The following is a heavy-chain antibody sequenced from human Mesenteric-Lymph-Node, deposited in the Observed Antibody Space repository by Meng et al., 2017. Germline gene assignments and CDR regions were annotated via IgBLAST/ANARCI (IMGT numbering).Heavy chain of an antibody. J-gene: IGHJ4*02. V-gene: IGHV3-74*01. CDR3: ARATVVTNWFDY. Sequence: GGSLRLSCAVSGFTFTSYAMTWVRQAPGKGLVWVSRITPDGRSTSYADSVKGRFTISRDNAKNSLYLQMNSLRAEDTAVYYCARATVVTNWFDYWGQGTRVTVSS. CDR1: GFTFTSYA. CDR2: ITPDGRST. D-gene: IGHD4-23*01.